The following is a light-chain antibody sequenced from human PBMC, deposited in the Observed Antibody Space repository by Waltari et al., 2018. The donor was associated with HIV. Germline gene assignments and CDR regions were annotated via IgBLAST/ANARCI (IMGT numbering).Light chain of an antibody. V-gene: IGKV3-15*01. J-gene: IGKJ1*01. CDR2: GTS. Sequence: IVMTQSPATLSASPGEGATLSCRASRNVRSNVVWYQQRPGQAPRLLVYGTSTGATGVPSRCRGSGSGTEFTLTIASLQSEDSAVYYCQQHNDWQPAFGQGTKVDI. CDR3: QQHNDWQPA. CDR1: RNVRSN.